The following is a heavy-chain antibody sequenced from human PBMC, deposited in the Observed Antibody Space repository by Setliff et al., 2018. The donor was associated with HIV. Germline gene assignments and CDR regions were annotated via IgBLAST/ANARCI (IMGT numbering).Heavy chain of an antibody. J-gene: IGHJ4*02. Sequence: PSETLSLTCTVSGGSISSSSYYWGWIRQPPGKGLEWIGSIYYSGSTYYNPSLKSRVTISVDTSKNQFSLKLSSVTAADTAVYYCARHLTTVTTSQLDYWGQGTLVTVLL. CDR3: ARHLTTVTTSQLDY. CDR2: IYYSGST. D-gene: IGHD4-17*01. V-gene: IGHV4-39*01. CDR1: GGSISSSSYY.